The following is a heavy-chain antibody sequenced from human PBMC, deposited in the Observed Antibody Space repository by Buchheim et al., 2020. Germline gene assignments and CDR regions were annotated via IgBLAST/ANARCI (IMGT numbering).Heavy chain of an antibody. CDR3: ARDRGGWFDY. V-gene: IGHV3-30-3*01. D-gene: IGHD6-19*01. J-gene: IGHJ4*02. Sequence: QVQLVESGGGVVQPGRSLRLSCAASGFTFSSYAMHWVRQAPGKGLEWVAVISYDGSNKYYADSVKGRFTISRDNSKNTRYLQMNSLRAEDTAVYYCARDRGGWFDYWGQGTL. CDR2: ISYDGSNK. CDR1: GFTFSSYA.